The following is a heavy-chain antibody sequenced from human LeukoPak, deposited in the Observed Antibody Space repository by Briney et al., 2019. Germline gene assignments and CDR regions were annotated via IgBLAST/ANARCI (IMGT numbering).Heavy chain of an antibody. CDR3: ARDYYDRSGYYHPLDY. CDR1: GGSISGYY. Sequence: SETLSLTCTVSGGSISGYYWSWIRQPAGKGLEWIGRIYTSGSTNYNPSLKSRVTMSVDTSKNQFPLKLSSVTAGDTAVYYCARDYYDRSGYYHPLDYWGQGTLVTVSS. D-gene: IGHD3-22*01. V-gene: IGHV4-4*07. J-gene: IGHJ4*02. CDR2: IYTSGST.